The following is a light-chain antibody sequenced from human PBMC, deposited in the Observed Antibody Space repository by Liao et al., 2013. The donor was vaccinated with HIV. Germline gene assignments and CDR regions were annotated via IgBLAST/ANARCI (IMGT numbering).Light chain of an antibody. Sequence: SYVLTQPPSVSVAPGKTARITCGGDNIGRKSVHWYQQRPGQAPMLVIYYDDDRPSGIPERFSGSNSGNTATLTISRVEAGDEADYYCHVWQTSGDPSFGGGTKLTVL. J-gene: IGLJ2*01. CDR2: YDD. V-gene: IGLV3-21*01. CDR3: HVWQTSGDPS. CDR1: NIGRKS.